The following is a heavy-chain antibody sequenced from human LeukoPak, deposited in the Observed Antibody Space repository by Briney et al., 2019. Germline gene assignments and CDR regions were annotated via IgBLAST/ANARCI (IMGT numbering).Heavy chain of an antibody. Sequence: QPGRSLRLSCAASGFTFSSYAIHWVRQAPGKGLEWVAVISYDGSNKYYADSVKGRFTISRDNSKNTLYLHMGSLRAEDMAVYYCARSLPSPGTTTRHAFDTWGQGTMVTVSS. CDR2: ISYDGSNK. CDR3: ARSLPSPGTTTRHAFDT. D-gene: IGHD1-1*01. V-gene: IGHV3-30*14. CDR1: GFTFSSYA. J-gene: IGHJ3*02.